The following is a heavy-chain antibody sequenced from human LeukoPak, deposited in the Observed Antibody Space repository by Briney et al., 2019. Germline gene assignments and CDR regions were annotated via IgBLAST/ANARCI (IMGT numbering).Heavy chain of an antibody. D-gene: IGHD3-22*01. J-gene: IGHJ6*02. CDR3: ARRFPGYYYYMDV. V-gene: IGHV4-59*08. Sequence: SETLSLTCTVSGGSISGYYWSWVRQPPGKGLEWIGYIYYSGSTSYNPSLKSRVTILVDTSKNQFSLRLSSVTAADTAVYYCARRFPGYYYYMDVWGQGTTVTVSS. CDR2: IYYSGST. CDR1: GGSISGYY.